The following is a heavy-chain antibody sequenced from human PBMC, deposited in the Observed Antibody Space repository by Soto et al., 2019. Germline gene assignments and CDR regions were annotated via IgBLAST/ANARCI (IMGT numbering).Heavy chain of an antibody. Sequence: PGGSLRLSCAASGFTVSSNYMSWVCQAPGKGLEWVSVIYSGGSTYYADSVKGRSTISRDNSKNTLYLQMNSLRAEDTAVYYCARDAGRGYSYGLDYWGQGTLVTVSS. CDR2: IYSGGST. V-gene: IGHV3-53*01. J-gene: IGHJ4*02. D-gene: IGHD5-18*01. CDR1: GFTVSSNY. CDR3: ARDAGRGYSYGLDY.